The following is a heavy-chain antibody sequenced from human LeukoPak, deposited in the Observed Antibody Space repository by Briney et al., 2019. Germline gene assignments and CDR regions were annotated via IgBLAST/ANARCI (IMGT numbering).Heavy chain of an antibody. CDR1: GFTFSSYA. D-gene: IGHD3-22*01. Sequence: GGSLRLSCAASGFTFSSYAMSWARQAPGKGLEWVSAISGSGGSTYYADSVKGRFTISRDNSKNTLYLQMNSLRAEDTAVYYCAKTLTYYYDSSGYPVHWGQGTLVTVSS. V-gene: IGHV3-23*01. CDR2: ISGSGGST. J-gene: IGHJ4*02. CDR3: AKTLTYYYDSSGYPVH.